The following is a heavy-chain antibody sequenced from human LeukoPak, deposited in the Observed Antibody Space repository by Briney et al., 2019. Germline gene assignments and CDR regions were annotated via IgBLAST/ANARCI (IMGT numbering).Heavy chain of an antibody. D-gene: IGHD5-12*01. CDR3: ARGRGYSGYDGMDV. CDR1: GFTFSSYG. J-gene: IGHJ6*02. Sequence: PGGSLRLSCAASGFTFSSYGMHWVRQAPGKGLEWVAFIRYDGSNKYYADSVKGRFTISRDNSKNMLYLQMNSLRAEDTAVYYCARGRGYSGYDGMDVWGQGTTVTVSS. V-gene: IGHV3-30*02. CDR2: IRYDGSNK.